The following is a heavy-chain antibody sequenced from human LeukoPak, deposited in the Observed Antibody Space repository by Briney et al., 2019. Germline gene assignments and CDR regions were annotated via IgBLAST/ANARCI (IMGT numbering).Heavy chain of an antibody. CDR2: IYYSGST. Sequence: SETLSLTCTVSGGSISSYYWSWIRQPPGKGLEWIGYIYYSGSTNYNPSLKSRVTISVDTSKNQFSLKLSSVTAADTAVYYCARVVGYSYGIFDYWAREPWSPSPQ. CDR1: GGSISSYY. CDR3: ARVVGYSYGIFDY. D-gene: IGHD5-18*01. J-gene: IGHJ4*02. V-gene: IGHV4-59*01.